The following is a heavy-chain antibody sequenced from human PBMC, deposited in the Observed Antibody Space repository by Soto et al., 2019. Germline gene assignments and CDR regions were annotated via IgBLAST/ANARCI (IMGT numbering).Heavy chain of an antibody. CDR1: GFTLSSYG. Sequence: QVQLVESGGGVVQPGRSLRLSCAASGFTLSSYGMHWVRQAPGKGLEWVAVISYDGSNNYYADSVKGRFTISSDNSKNTLYLQMNSLRAEATAVYYCAKDRRDGYNSYYCGKGTMVTVSS. V-gene: IGHV3-30*18. J-gene: IGHJ4*02. CDR3: AKDRRDGYNSYY. D-gene: IGHD5-12*01. CDR2: ISYDGSNN.